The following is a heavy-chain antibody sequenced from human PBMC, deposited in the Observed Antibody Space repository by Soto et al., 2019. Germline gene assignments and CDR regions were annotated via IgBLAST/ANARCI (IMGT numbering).Heavy chain of an antibody. Sequence: PSETLSLTCTVSGGSISSGGYYWSWIRQHPGKGLEWIGYIYYSGSTYYNPSLKSRVTISVDTSKNQFSLKLSSVTAADTAVYYCARTTVSNNYFDYWGQGTLVTVS. CDR3: ARTTVSNNYFDY. CDR1: GGSISSGGYY. CDR2: IYYSGST. J-gene: IGHJ4*02. D-gene: IGHD4-17*01. V-gene: IGHV4-31*03.